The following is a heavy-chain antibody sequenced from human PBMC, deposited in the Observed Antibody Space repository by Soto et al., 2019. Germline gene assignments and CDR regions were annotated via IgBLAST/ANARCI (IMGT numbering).Heavy chain of an antibody. D-gene: IGHD3-9*01. V-gene: IGHV1-69*12. CDR2: IIPIFGTA. Sequence: QVQLVQSGAEVKKPGSSVKVSCKASGGTFSSYAISWVRQAPGQGLEWMGGIIPIFGTANYAQKFQGRVTITADEXXRXAXMELSSLGSEDTAVYYCAREELRYFDWSPSGGAFDIWGQGTMVTVSS. CDR1: GGTFSSYA. J-gene: IGHJ3*02. CDR3: AREELRYFDWSPSGGAFDI.